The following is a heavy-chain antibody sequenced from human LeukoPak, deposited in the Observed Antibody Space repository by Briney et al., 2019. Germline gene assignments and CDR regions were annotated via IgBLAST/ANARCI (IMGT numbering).Heavy chain of an antibody. Sequence: GASVKVSCKASGYTFTSYAMNWVRQAPGQGLEWMGWINTNTGNPTYAQGFTGRFVFSLDTSVSTAYLQISSLKAEDTAVYYCARGLAVALHYYYYYTDVWGKGTTVTVSS. CDR1: GYTFTSYA. D-gene: IGHD6-19*01. CDR2: INTNTGNP. CDR3: ARGLAVALHYYYYYTDV. J-gene: IGHJ6*03. V-gene: IGHV7-4-1*02.